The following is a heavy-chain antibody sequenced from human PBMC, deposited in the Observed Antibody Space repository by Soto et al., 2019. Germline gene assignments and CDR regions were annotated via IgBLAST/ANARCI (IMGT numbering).Heavy chain of an antibody. CDR3: ARASSRGLIGPFDY. J-gene: IGHJ4*02. CDR2: IYYSGST. D-gene: IGHD3-10*01. V-gene: IGHV4-61*01. CDR1: GDFVSSGSFY. Sequence: SETLSLTCSVSGDFVSSGSFYWSWIRQPPGKGLESIGYIYYSGSTNYSPSLKSRVTMSVDPSKNQFSLKLTSVTAADTAVYYCARASSRGLIGPFDYWGQGILVTVSS.